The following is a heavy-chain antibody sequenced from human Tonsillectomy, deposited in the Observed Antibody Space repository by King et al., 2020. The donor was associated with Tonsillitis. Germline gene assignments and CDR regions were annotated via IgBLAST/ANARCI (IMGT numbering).Heavy chain of an antibody. CDR3: AKDRDFWSPHGMDV. CDR1: GFTFSSYA. CDR2: ISGSGGST. Sequence: VQLVESGGGLIQPGGSLRLSCAASGFTFSSYAMNWVRQAPGKGLEWVSGISGSGGSTYYVDSVEGRFAISRDTSKNTLYLQMNSLRAEDTAVYYCAKDRDFWSPHGMDVWGQGTTVTVSS. V-gene: IGHV3-23*04. D-gene: IGHD3-3*01. J-gene: IGHJ6*02.